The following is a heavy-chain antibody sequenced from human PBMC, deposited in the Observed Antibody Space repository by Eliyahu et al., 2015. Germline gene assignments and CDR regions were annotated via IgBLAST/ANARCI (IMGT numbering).Heavy chain of an antibody. Sequence: AKGLALVSXVVANGHAAFXAESVXGRFTISRDNSKNTLYLQMNSLRAEDTAVYYCAKEYDFSSGWEGTFDYWGQGTLVTVSS. D-gene: IGHD3-3*01. CDR2: VVANGHAA. CDR3: AKEYDFSSGWEGTFDY. V-gene: IGHV3-23*01. J-gene: IGHJ4*02.